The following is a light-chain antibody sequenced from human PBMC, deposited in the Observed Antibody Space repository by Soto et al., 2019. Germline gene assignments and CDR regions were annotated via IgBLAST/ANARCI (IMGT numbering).Light chain of an antibody. CDR1: QSIRSSY. V-gene: IGKV3D-20*02. CDR2: GAS. J-gene: IGKJ1*01. CDR3: QQRSNWPPT. Sequence: EFVLTQSPGTLSMSPGERATLSCRASQSIRSSYLAWYQQKPGQAPRLLIYGASSRATGIPDRFSGSGSGTDFTLTISRLEPEDFTVYYCQQRSNWPPTFGQGTKVDIK.